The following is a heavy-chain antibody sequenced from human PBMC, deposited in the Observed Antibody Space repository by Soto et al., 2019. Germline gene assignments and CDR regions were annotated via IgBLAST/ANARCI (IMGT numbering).Heavy chain of an antibody. Sequence: PGGSLRLSCAASGFTFSNYALTWVRQAPGRGLECVSVISGSGGATYYTDSVKGRFTISRDSSKNSFHLQMSSLRAEDTAVYYCAALCIGFYRSDYWGQGTLVTVSS. CDR3: AALCIGFYRSDY. CDR2: ISGSGGAT. D-gene: IGHD3-3*01. V-gene: IGHV3-23*01. CDR1: GFTFSNYA. J-gene: IGHJ4*01.